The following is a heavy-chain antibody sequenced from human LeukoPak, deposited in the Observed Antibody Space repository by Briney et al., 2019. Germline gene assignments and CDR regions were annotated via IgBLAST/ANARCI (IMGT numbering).Heavy chain of an antibody. CDR1: GFTFSSHA. V-gene: IGHV3-23*01. Sequence: PGGSLRLSCAASGFTFSSHAMSWVRQAPGKGLDWVSTISGRGGSTYYADSVKGRFTISRDISKNTLYLQMNNLRAEDTAVYYCAKARDYRDYYWFDYWGQGTLVTVSS. J-gene: IGHJ4*02. CDR2: ISGRGGST. CDR3: AKARDYRDYYWFDY. D-gene: IGHD4-17*01.